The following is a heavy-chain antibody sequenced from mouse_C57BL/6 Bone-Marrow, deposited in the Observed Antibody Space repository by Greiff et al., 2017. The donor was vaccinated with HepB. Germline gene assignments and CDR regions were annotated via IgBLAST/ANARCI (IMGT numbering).Heavy chain of an antibody. CDR2: SRNKANDYTT. V-gene: IGHV7-1*01. CDR1: GFTFSDFY. J-gene: IGHJ1*03. D-gene: IGHD1-1*01. Sequence: EVQGVESGGGLVQSGRSLRLSCATSGFTFSDFYMEWVRQAPGKGLEWIAASRNKANDYTTEYSASVKGRFIVSRDTSQSILYLQMNALRAEDTAIYYCARGSTTVADWYFDVWGTGTTVTVSS. CDR3: ARGSTTVADWYFDV.